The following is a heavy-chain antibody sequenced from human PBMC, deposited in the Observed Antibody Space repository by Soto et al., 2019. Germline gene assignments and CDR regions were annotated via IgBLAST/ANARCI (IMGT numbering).Heavy chain of an antibody. CDR3: GGRASR. CDR1: GFTFSTSE. CDR2: IHPSGQPI. J-gene: IGHJ3*01. Sequence: EVQLVESGGGLIQPGGSLRLSCAASGFTFSTSEMYWVRQAPGKGLEWVSYIHPSGQPIFYADSVKGRFTISRENAKKSLYLQMGSLRAEGSAVYYCGGRASRWGQGTMVTVSS. D-gene: IGHD1-26*01. V-gene: IGHV3-48*03.